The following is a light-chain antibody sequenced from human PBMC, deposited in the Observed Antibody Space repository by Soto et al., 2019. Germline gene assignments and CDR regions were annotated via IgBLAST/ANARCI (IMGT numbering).Light chain of an antibody. V-gene: IGKV1-9*01. CDR2: GAS. Sequence: DVDLTQSPSFLSASVGDRVTITCRARPGTSNYLAWFQQKPGKAPKLLIYGASTLQSGVPSRFSGSGSGTESTLTISSLQPEDFATYYCQQFNSYPRVTFGGGTRVEIK. CDR3: QQFNSYPRVT. J-gene: IGKJ4*01. CDR1: PGTSNY.